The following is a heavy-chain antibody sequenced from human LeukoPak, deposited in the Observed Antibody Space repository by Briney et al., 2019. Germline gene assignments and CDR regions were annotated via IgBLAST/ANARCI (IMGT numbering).Heavy chain of an antibody. V-gene: IGHV1-46*01. Sequence: ASVKVSCKASGYTFTSYYMHWVRQAPGQGLEWMGIFNPSGGSTSYAQKFQGRVTMTRDTSTSTVYMELSSLRSEDTAVYYCARDQGGAAAAPGYFQHWGQGTLVTVSS. CDR1: GYTFTSYY. J-gene: IGHJ1*01. CDR3: ARDQGGAAAAPGYFQH. D-gene: IGHD6-13*01. CDR2: FNPSGGST.